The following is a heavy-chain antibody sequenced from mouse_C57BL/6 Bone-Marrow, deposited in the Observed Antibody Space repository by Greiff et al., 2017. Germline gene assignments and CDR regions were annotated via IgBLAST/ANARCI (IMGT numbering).Heavy chain of an antibody. D-gene: IGHD1-1*01. CDR3: TRGYGSRTWFAY. J-gene: IGHJ3*01. Sequence: EVQGVESGTVLARPGASVKMSCKTSGYTFTSYWMHWVKQRPGQGLEWIGAIYPGNSDTSYNQKFKGKAKLTAVTTASTAYMELSSLTNEDSAVYCCTRGYGSRTWFAYWGQGTLVTVSA. CDR2: IYPGNSDT. CDR1: GYTFTSYW. V-gene: IGHV1-5*01.